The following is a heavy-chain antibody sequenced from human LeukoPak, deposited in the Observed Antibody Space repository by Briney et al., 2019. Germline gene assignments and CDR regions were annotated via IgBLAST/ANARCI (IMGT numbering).Heavy chain of an antibody. D-gene: IGHD5-18*01. Sequence: SETLSLTCTVSGGSISSSNYYWGWLRQPPGKGLEWIGSIYYSGSTYYNPSLKSRVTISVDTSKNQFSLKLSSVTAADTAVYYCARQSARYSYGADFDYWGQGTLVTVSS. CDR1: GGSISSSNYY. CDR3: ARQSARYSYGADFDY. J-gene: IGHJ4*02. CDR2: IYYSGST. V-gene: IGHV4-39*01.